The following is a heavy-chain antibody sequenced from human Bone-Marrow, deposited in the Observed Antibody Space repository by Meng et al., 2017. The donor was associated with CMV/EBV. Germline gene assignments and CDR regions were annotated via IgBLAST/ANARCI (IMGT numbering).Heavy chain of an antibody. CDR3: ASGYSSGWYALDY. J-gene: IGHJ4*02. CDR2: INAGNGNT. D-gene: IGHD6-19*01. Sequence: NASGYPFTSYAMHWVRHAPGQRLEWMGWINAGNGNTKYSQKFQGRVTITRDTSASTAYMELSSLRSEDTAVYYCASGYSSGWYALDYWGQGTLVTVSS. CDR1: GYPFTSYA. V-gene: IGHV1-3*01.